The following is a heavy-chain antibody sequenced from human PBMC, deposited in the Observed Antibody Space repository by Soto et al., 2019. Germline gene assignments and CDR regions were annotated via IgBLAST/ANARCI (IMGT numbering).Heavy chain of an antibody. Sequence: SETLSLTCTVSGGSISSGDYYWSWIRQPPGKGVEGIGTIYFSGTTYYNPSLKSRVTISVDTSKNQFSLKLSSVTPADTAVYYCARRDRSGFSYGLDTWGQGAVVTVSS. CDR3: ARRDRSGFSYGLDT. V-gene: IGHV4-30-4*01. J-gene: IGHJ5*01. D-gene: IGHD3-22*01. CDR1: GGSISSGDYY. CDR2: IYFSGTT.